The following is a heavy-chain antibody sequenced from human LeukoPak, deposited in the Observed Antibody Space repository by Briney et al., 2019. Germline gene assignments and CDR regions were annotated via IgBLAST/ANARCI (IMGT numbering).Heavy chain of an antibody. Sequence: GGSLRLSSAASGFTFSSYEMNWVRQAPGKGLEWIAYISSSGSTKYYADSVKGRFTISRDNAKNSLYLQMNSLRAEDTALYYCERIVRGYGGQGTLVTVSS. V-gene: IGHV3-48*03. J-gene: IGHJ4*02. D-gene: IGHD3-10*02. CDR1: GFTFSSYE. CDR2: ISSSGSTK. CDR3: ERIVRGY.